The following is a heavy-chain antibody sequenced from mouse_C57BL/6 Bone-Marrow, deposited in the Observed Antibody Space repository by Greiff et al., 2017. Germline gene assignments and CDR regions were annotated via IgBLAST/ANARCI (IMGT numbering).Heavy chain of an antibody. J-gene: IGHJ4*01. CDR2: IYPGSGST. CDR3: ARGTAFYAMDY. CDR1: GYTFTSYW. Sequence: VQLQQPGAELVKPGASVKMSCKASGYTFTSYWITWVKQRPGQGLEWIGDIYPGSGSTYYTEKFKSKATLTVDKSSSTAYMQLSSLTSEDSAVYYCARGTAFYAMDYWGQGTSVTVSS. V-gene: IGHV1-55*01. D-gene: IGHD3-3*01.